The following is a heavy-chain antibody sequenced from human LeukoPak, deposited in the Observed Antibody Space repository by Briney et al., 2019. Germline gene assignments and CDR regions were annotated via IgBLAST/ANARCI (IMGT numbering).Heavy chain of an antibody. CDR2: IIPIFATA. CDR1: GGTFSNYV. D-gene: IGHD3-10*01. J-gene: IGHJ3*02. CDR3: AVGVRGSGSYQIWGHAFDI. Sequence: ASVKVSCKASGGTFSNYVINWVRQAPGQGLEWMGGIIPIFATADYAQKFQGRVTITAEESTSTAYMELSSLRSEDTAVYYCAVGVRGSGSYQIWGHAFDIWGQGTMVTVSS. V-gene: IGHV1-69*13.